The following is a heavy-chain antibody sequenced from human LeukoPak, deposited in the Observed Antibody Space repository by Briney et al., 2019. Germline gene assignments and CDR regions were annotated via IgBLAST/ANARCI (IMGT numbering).Heavy chain of an antibody. Sequence: GESLKISCKGSGYSFTSYWIGWVRQMPGKGLEWMGIIYPGDSDTRYSPSFQGQVTISADKSISTAYLQWSSLKASDTAMYYCARMQEDSSGYYSLCYWGQGTLVTVSS. CDR2: IYPGDSDT. D-gene: IGHD3-22*01. CDR3: ARMQEDSSGYYSLCY. J-gene: IGHJ4*02. CDR1: GYSFTSYW. V-gene: IGHV5-51*01.